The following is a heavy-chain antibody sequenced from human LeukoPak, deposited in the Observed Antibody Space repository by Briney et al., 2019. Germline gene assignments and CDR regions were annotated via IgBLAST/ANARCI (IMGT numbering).Heavy chain of an antibody. CDR2: INPNSGDP. D-gene: IGHD2-8*01. CDR3: ARSARHCNNGVCFTDYYIDL. V-gene: IGHV1-2*06. J-gene: IGHJ6*03. Sequence: ASVKVSCKTSGYAFTDSYIHWVRQAPGQGLEWMGRINPNSGDPNYPQKFQGRVTMTRDTSISTAYMEMSSLTSDDTAVYYCARSARHCNNGVCFTDYYIDLWGKGTTVIVSS. CDR1: GYAFTDSY.